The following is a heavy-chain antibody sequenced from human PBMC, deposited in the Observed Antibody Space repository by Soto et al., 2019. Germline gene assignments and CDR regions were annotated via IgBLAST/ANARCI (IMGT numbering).Heavy chain of an antibody. V-gene: IGHV4-34*01. CDR3: ARGAWEYCSSTSCYFWNYYYYGMDV. Sequence: SETLSLTCAVYGGSFSGYYWSWIRQPPGKGLEWIGEINHRGSTNYNPSLKSRVTISVDTSKNQFSLKLSSVTAADTAVYYCARGAWEYCSSTSCYFWNYYYYGMDVWGQGTTVTVSS. D-gene: IGHD2-2*01. CDR1: GGSFSGYY. J-gene: IGHJ6*02. CDR2: INHRGST.